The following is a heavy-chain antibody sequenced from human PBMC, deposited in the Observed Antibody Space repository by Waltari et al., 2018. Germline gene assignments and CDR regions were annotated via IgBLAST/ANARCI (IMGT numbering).Heavy chain of an antibody. CDR1: GGSISSSSYY. V-gene: IGHV4-39*07. Sequence: QLQLQESGPGLVKPSETLSLTCTVSGGSISSSSYYWGWIRQPPGKGLEWIGSIYYSGSTYYNPSRKSRVTISVDTSKNQFSLKLSSVTAADTAVYYWARRGFNYNEYFDYWGQGTLVTVSS. CDR2: IYYSGST. D-gene: IGHD1-1*01. CDR3: ARRGFNYNEYFDY. J-gene: IGHJ4*02.